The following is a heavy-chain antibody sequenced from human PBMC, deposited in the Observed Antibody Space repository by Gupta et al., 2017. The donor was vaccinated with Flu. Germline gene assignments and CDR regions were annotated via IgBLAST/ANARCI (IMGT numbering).Heavy chain of an antibody. CDR2: IYYTGST. V-gene: IGHV4-39*01. J-gene: IGHJ2*01. D-gene: IGHD2-2*01. Sequence: QPQLQESGPGLVKPSETLSLTCTVSGASISTLGYYWGWSRQPPGKGLEWIENIYYTGSTFYNPSLKSRVTKSVDTSKNQFSLSLSSVTAADTAVYYCARAFCSSASCWYFDLWGRGTLVTVSS. CDR1: GASISTLGYY. CDR3: ARAFCSSASCWYFDL.